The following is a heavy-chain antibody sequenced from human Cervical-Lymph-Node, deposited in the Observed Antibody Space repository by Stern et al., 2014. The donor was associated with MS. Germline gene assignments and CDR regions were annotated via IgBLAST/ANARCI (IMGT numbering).Heavy chain of an antibody. CDR1: GFTFSSYA. Sequence: EVQLEESGGGLVRPGGSLRLSCSASGFTFSSYAMNWVRQAPGKGLEYVAAISSNGGSTYYADSVKGRFTISRDNSKNTLYLQMSSLRAEDTAVYYCVKVEKQGYGEWGQGTLVTVSS. J-gene: IGHJ4*02. D-gene: IGHD4-17*01. V-gene: IGHV3-64D*06. CDR2: ISSNGGST. CDR3: VKVEKQGYGE.